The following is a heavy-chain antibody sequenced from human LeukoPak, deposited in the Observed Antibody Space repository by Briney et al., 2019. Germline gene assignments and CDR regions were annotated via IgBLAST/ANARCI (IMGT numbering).Heavy chain of an antibody. Sequence: SETLSLTCTVSGDSISGYYWSWIRQTPGKGLEWIGNVYYSGGTNYNPSLKSRLTISVDTSTNQFSLKLSSVTAADTAVYYCARGGSYGYYWGQGTLVTVSS. CDR3: ARGGSYGYY. CDR1: GDSISGYY. J-gene: IGHJ4*02. CDR2: VYYSGGT. V-gene: IGHV4-59*01. D-gene: IGHD5-18*01.